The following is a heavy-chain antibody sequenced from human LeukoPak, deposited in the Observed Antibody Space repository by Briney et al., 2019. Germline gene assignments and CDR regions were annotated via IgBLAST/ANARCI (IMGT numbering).Heavy chain of an antibody. CDR3: AREASMEPFDY. CDR2: INPSGGST. CDR1: GYTFTGYY. D-gene: IGHD3-3*02. J-gene: IGHJ4*02. Sequence: ASVKVSCKASGYTFTGYYMHWVRQAPGQELEWMGIINPSGGSTSYAQKFQGRVTMTRDTSTSTVYMELSSLRSEDTAVYYCAREASMEPFDYWGQGTLVTVSS. V-gene: IGHV1-46*01.